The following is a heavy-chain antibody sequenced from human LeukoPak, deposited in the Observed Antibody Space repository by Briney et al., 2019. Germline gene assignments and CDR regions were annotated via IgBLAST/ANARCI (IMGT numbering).Heavy chain of an antibody. CDR2: IGYDGNNK. J-gene: IGHJ4*02. Sequence: PGGSLRLSCAVSGFTFSRYGMHWVRQAPGKGLEWVAVIGYDGNNKDYADSVRGRFTISRDNSKNTLYLQMNSLRAEDTAVYYCAKDLYGIAVAGPFDYWGQGTLVTVSS. D-gene: IGHD6-19*01. CDR1: GFTFSRYG. CDR3: AKDLYGIAVAGPFDY. V-gene: IGHV3-30*18.